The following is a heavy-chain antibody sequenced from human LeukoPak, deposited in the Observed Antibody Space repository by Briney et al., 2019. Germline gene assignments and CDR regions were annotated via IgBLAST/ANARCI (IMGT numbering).Heavy chain of an antibody. CDR1: GFTVSSNY. CDR2: IYSGGST. D-gene: IGHD3-22*01. J-gene: IGHJ4*02. Sequence: GGSLRLSCAASGFTVSSNYMSWVRQAPGKGLEWVSVIYSGGSTYYADSVKGRFTISRDNSKNTLYLQMNSLRAEDTAEYYCARDRVVNYYDSSGYGGFDYWGQGTLVTVSS. CDR3: ARDRVVNYYDSSGYGGFDY. V-gene: IGHV3-53*01.